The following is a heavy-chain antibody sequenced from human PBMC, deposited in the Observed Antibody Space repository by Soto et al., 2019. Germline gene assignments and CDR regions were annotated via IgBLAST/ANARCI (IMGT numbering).Heavy chain of an antibody. CDR1: GFTVSNNY. J-gene: IGHJ4*02. Sequence: EVQLVESGGGLIQPGGSLRLSCAVSGFTVSNNYMSWVRQAPGKGLEGVSVIYSGGYTAYGDSVKGRFTISRDNSKNTINLQHTTVRAADGAVFFGGGTRGGGGYWGQGTLVTVSS. CDR3: GGTRGGGGY. D-gene: IGHD3-16*01. CDR2: IYSGGYT. V-gene: IGHV3-53*01.